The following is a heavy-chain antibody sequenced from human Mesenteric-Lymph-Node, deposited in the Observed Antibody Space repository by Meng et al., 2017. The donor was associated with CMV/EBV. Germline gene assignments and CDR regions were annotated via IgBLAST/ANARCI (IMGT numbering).Heavy chain of an antibody. CDR2: ISPDGGST. J-gene: IGHJ5*02. Sequence: CTASRFAFSNYHMSWVRQAPGLGLEWVSGISPDGGSTYDADSVKGRFTISRDNSRNTLYLQMKSLRAEDTAVYFCAGGGPAIFSPFDPWGQGTLVTVSS. CDR1: RFAFSNYH. D-gene: IGHD3-3*01. CDR3: AGGGPAIFSPFDP. V-gene: IGHV3-23*01.